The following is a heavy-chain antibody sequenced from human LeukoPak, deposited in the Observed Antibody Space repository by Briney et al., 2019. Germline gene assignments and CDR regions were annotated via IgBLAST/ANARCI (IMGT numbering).Heavy chain of an antibody. V-gene: IGHV1-69*05. J-gene: IGHJ5*02. CDR2: IIPIFGTA. CDR1: GGTFSSYA. D-gene: IGHD3-10*01. Sequence: SVKVSCKASGGTFSSYAISWVRQAPGQGLEWMGRIIPIFGTANYAQKFQGRVTITTDESTSTAYMELSSLRSEDTAVYYCARGFGASDQNWFDPWGQGTLVTVSS. CDR3: ARGFGASDQNWFDP.